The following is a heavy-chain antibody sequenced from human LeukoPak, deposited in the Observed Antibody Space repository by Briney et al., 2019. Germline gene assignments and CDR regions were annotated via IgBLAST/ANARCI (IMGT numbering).Heavy chain of an antibody. V-gene: IGHV3-23*01. CDR3: ARKEVAAPLDY. J-gene: IGHJ4*02. CDR2: ISGSGGST. D-gene: IGHD6-13*01. Sequence: GGSLRLSCAASGCTFSSFAMSWVRQAPGKGLEWVSAISGSGGSTYYADSVKGRFTIYIDNSKNTLYLQMKSLRAEDTAVHYCARKEVAAPLDYWGQGTLVTVSS. CDR1: GCTFSSFA.